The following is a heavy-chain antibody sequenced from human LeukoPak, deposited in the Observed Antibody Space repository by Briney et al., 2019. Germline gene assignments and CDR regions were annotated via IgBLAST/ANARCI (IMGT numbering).Heavy chain of an antibody. CDR1: GCTVSSNS. J-gene: IGHJ4*02. CDR3: ASTSSGYSYYFDY. Sequence: GSLRLSSAASGCTVSSNSICSVRQAPGKGLWRVSVIYSGGSTYYADSVKGRFTISRDNSKNTLYLQMNSLRAEDTAVYYCASTSSGYSYYFDYWGQGTLVTVSS. CDR2: IYSGGST. V-gene: IGHV3-53*01. D-gene: IGHD3-22*01.